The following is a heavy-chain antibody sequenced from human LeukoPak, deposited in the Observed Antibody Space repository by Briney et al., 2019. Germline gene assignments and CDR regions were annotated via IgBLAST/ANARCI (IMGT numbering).Heavy chain of an antibody. J-gene: IGHJ5*02. CDR3: ARARQWLVRGWFDP. CDR2: INHSGST. CDR1: GGSFSGYY. V-gene: IGHV4-34*01. Sequence: SETLSLTCAVYGGSFSGYYWSWIRQPPGKGLEWIGEINHSGSTIYNPSLKSRVTISVDTSKNQFSLKLSSVTAADTAEYYCARARQWLVRGWFDPWGQGTLVTVSS. D-gene: IGHD6-19*01.